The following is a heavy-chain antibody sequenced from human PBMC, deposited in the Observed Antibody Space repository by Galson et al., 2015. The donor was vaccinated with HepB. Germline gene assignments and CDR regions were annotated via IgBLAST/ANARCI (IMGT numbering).Heavy chain of an antibody. V-gene: IGHV3-30*18. CDR1: GFTFSSYG. Sequence: SLRLSCAASGFTFSSYGMHWVRQAPGKGLEWVAVISYDGSNKYYADSVKGRFTISRDNSKNTLYLQMNSLRAEDTAVYYCAKDQGSGWYEAAFDYWGQGTLVTVSS. CDR2: ISYDGSNK. CDR3: AKDQGSGWYEAAFDY. J-gene: IGHJ4*02. D-gene: IGHD6-19*01.